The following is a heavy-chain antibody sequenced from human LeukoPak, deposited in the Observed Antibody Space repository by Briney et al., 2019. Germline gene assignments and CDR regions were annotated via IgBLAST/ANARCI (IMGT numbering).Heavy chain of an antibody. D-gene: IGHD3-16*02. J-gene: IGHJ3*02. V-gene: IGHV3-20*04. CDR2: INWNGGST. CDR1: GFTFDDYG. Sequence: GGSLRPSCAASGFTFDDYGMSWVRQAPGKGLEWVSGINWNGGSTGYADSVKGRFTISRDNAKNSLYLQMNSLRAEDTAVYYCARVTYGYDYVWGSYRYTGAFDIWGQGTMVTVSS. CDR3: ARVTYGYDYVWGSYRYTGAFDI.